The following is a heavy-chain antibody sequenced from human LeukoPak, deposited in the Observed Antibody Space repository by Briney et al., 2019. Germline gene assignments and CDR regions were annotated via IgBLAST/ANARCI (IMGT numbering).Heavy chain of an antibody. D-gene: IGHD5-18*01. V-gene: IGHV3-21*01. CDR1: GFTFSSYS. CDR3: ARRATTERGYSYGLDY. J-gene: IGHJ4*02. CDR2: IGTSNNYI. Sequence: GGSLRLSCAASGFTFSSYSMNWVRQAPGKGLQWVSSIGTSNNYIYYTDSVKGRFTISRDNAKNSLYLQMNSLRDEDTAIYCCARRATTERGYSYGLDYWGQGTLVTVSS.